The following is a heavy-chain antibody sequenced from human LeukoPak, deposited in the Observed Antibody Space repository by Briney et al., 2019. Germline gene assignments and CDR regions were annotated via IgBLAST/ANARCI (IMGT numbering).Heavy chain of an antibody. CDR3: ARSYDSSGIGGYFDY. V-gene: IGHV3-21*01. CDR2: ISSSSSYI. CDR1: GFTFSSYS. D-gene: IGHD3-22*01. J-gene: IGHJ4*02. Sequence: TGGSLRLSCAASGFTFSSYSMNWVRQAPGKGLGWVSSISSSSSYIYYADSVKGRFTISRDNAKNSLYLQMNSLRAEDTAVYYCARSYDSSGIGGYFDYWGQGTRVTVSS.